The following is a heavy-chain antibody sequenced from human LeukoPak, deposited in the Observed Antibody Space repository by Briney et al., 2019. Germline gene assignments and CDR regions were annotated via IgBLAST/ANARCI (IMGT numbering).Heavy chain of an antibody. Sequence: GGSLRLSCAASGFTFSSYAMHWVRQAPGKGLEWVAVISYDGSNKYYADSVKGRFTISRDNSKNTLYLQMNSLRAEDTAVYYCAKEPNNYYDSSGYHRSTYYFDYWAQGTLVT. CDR2: ISYDGSNK. V-gene: IGHV3-30-3*01. J-gene: IGHJ4*02. CDR3: AKEPNNYYDSSGYHRSTYYFDY. D-gene: IGHD3-22*01. CDR1: GFTFSSYA.